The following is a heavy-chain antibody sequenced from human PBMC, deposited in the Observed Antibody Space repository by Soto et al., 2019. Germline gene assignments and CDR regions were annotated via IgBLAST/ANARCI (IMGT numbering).Heavy chain of an antibody. D-gene: IGHD2-15*01. V-gene: IGHV3-66*01. CDR3: VREPRNCSGGSCSIMGDAFDI. J-gene: IGHJ3*02. CDR2: IYNEFT. CDR1: GFTVTEIY. Sequence: EVQLVESGGGLVQPGGSLRLSCVASGFTVTEIYMNWVRQAPGKGLEWVSVIYNEFTDYADSVRGRFSISTDSSKNALYLPMNSLRAEDSAVYYCVREPRNCSGGSCSIMGDAFDIWGQGTMVTVSS.